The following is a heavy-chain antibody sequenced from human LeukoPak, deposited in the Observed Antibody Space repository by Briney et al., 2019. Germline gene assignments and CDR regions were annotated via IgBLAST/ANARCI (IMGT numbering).Heavy chain of an antibody. Sequence: GESLKISCKGSGYSFTSYWIGCVRQMPGKGLEWMGIIYPGDSDTRYSPSFQGQVTISADKSISTAYLQWSSLKASDTAMYYCARVYDYVWGSYRNFDAFDIWGQGTMVTVSS. J-gene: IGHJ3*02. CDR1: GYSFTSYW. V-gene: IGHV5-51*01. CDR2: IYPGDSDT. D-gene: IGHD3-16*02. CDR3: ARVYDYVWGSYRNFDAFDI.